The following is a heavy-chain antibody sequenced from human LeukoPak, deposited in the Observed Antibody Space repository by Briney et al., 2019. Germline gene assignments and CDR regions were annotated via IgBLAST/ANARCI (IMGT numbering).Heavy chain of an antibody. D-gene: IGHD4-23*01. Sequence: PSETLSLTCTVSGGSISSYYWSWIRQPPGKGLEWIGYIYYSGSTNNNPSLKSRVTISVDTSKNQFSLKLSSVTAADTAVYYCARHQRGNSDAFDIWGQGTMVTVSS. CDR1: GGSISSYY. CDR3: ARHQRGNSDAFDI. V-gene: IGHV4-59*01. CDR2: IYYSGST. J-gene: IGHJ3*02.